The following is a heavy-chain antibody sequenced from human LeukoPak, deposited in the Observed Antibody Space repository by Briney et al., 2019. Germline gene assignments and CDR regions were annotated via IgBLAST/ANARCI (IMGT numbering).Heavy chain of an antibody. V-gene: IGHV4-4*07. J-gene: IGHJ5*02. CDR2: IYTSGST. D-gene: IGHD5/OR15-5a*01. Sequence: SETLSLTCTVSGGSISSYYWSWIRQPAGKGLEWIGRIYTSGSTNYNPSLKSRVTMSVDTSKNQFSLKLSSVTAADTAVYYCARDSWRPSTRNWFDPWGQGTLVTVSS. CDR3: ARDSWRPSTRNWFDP. CDR1: GGSISSYY.